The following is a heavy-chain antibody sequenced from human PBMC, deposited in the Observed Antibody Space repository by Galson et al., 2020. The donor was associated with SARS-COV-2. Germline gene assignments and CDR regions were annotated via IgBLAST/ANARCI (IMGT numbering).Heavy chain of an antibody. V-gene: IGHV1-2*02. CDR3: ARDDYYGSGTDIDY. Sequence: ASVKVSCKASGYTFTGYYMHWVRQAPGQGLEWMGWINPNSGGTNYEQKFQGRVTMTRDTSISTAYMELSRLRSDDTAVYYCARDDYYGSGTDIDYWGQGTLVTVSS. CDR1: GYTFTGYY. CDR2: INPNSGGT. J-gene: IGHJ4*02. D-gene: IGHD3-10*01.